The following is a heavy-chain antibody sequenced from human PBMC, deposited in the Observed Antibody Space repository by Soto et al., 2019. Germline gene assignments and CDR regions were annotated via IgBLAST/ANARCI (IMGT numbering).Heavy chain of an antibody. D-gene: IGHD3-22*01. J-gene: IGHJ4*02. CDR3: AREGGPSRSSDYSSFDY. Sequence: PGGSLRLSCADSGFTFSTYVMHWVRLPPGKGLEWVALIWSDGSDKYYADSVKGRFTISRDNSKNTLSLQMNSLRAEDTAVYYCAREGGPSRSSDYSSFDYWGQGTLVTVSS. V-gene: IGHV3-30*04. CDR2: IWSDGSDK. CDR1: GFTFSTYV.